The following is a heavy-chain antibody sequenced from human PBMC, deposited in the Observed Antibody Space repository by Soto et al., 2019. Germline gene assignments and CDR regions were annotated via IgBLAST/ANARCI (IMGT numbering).Heavy chain of an antibody. CDR2: ISGSGGST. J-gene: IGHJ4*02. V-gene: IGHV3-23*01. Sequence: EVQLLESGGGLVQPGGSLRLSCAASGFTFSSYAMSWVRQAPGKGLEWVSAISGSGGSTYYADSVKGRFTISRDNSKNKLYLQMNSLRAEDTAVYYCAKLPHPLLRFLEWLLRFDYWGQGTLVTVSS. CDR1: GFTFSSYA. D-gene: IGHD3-3*01. CDR3: AKLPHPLLRFLEWLLRFDY.